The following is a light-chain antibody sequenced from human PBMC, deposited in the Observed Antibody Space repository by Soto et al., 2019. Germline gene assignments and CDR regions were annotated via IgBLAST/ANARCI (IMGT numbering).Light chain of an antibody. CDR2: GNS. V-gene: IGLV1-40*01. CDR1: SSSIGAGYD. J-gene: IGLJ2*01. Sequence: QAVVTQPPSVSGAPGQRVTISCTGSSSSIGAGYDVHWYQQLPGTAPKLLIYGNSNRPSGVPDRFSGSKSGTSAPLAITGLQAEDEADYYCQSYDSSLSGVVFGGGTKLTVL. CDR3: QSYDSSLSGVV.